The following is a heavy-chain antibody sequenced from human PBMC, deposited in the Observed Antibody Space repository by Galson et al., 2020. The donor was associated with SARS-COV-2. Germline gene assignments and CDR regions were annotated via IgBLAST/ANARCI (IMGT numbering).Heavy chain of an antibody. CDR2: IGTAGDP. CDR3: ARARLVTYSSSWYGNWYFDL. V-gene: IGHV3-13*05. CDR1: GFTFSSYD. D-gene: IGHD6-13*01. J-gene: IGHJ2*01. Sequence: GESLKISCAASGFTFSSYDMHWVRQATGKGLEWVSAIGTAGDPYYPGSVKGRFTISRENAKNSLYLQMNSLRAGDTAVYYCARARLVTYSSSWYGNWYFDLWGRGTLVTVSS.